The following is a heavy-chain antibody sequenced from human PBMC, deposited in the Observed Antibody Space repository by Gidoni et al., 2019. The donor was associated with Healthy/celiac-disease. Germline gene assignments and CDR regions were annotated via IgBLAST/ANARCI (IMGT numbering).Heavy chain of an antibody. CDR1: GFTFCSYA. J-gene: IGHJ4*02. Sequence: VQLLASGGGLVKPGGSLRLSCAAYGFTFCSYAMSWVRQAPGEGLGLVSAISGSGGSTYYADSVKGRFTISRDNSKNTRYLQMNGLRAEDTAVYYCAKDRFALGRVVENWGQVTLVTVSS. V-gene: IGHV3-23*01. CDR2: ISGSGGST. CDR3: AKDRFALGRVVEN. D-gene: IGHD3-16*01.